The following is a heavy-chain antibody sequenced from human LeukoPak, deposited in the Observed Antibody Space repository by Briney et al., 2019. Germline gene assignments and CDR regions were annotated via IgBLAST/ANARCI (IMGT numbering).Heavy chain of an antibody. D-gene: IGHD3-16*02. CDR3: ARDLKFGGVIVPPGY. Sequence: GPSVKVSCKASGYTFTGYYMHWVRRAPGRGLEWMGRITPNSGGTNYAQKFQGRVTMTRDTSISTAYMELSRLRSDDTAVYYCARDLKFGGVIVPPGYWGQGTLVTVSS. V-gene: IGHV1-2*06. CDR2: ITPNSGGT. CDR1: GYTFTGYY. J-gene: IGHJ4*02.